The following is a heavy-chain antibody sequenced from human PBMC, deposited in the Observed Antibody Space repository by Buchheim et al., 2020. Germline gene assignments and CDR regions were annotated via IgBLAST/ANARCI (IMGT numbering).Heavy chain of an antibody. Sequence: QVQPQESGPGLVKPSETLSLTCTVSGGSISSYYWSWIRQPPGKGLEWIGYIYYSGSTNYNPSLKSRVTISVDTSKNQFSLKLSSVTAADTAVYYCARVGGFGVVITNFDYWGQGTL. J-gene: IGHJ4*02. V-gene: IGHV4-59*01. CDR2: IYYSGST. D-gene: IGHD3-3*01. CDR3: ARVGGFGVVITNFDY. CDR1: GGSISSYY.